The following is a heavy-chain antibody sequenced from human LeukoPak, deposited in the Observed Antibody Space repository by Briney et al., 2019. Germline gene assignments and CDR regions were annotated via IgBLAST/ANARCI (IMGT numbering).Heavy chain of an antibody. Sequence: VASVKVSCKASGYTFTGYYMHWVRQAPGQGLEWMGWINPSSGGTNYAQKFQGRVTMTRDTSISTAYMELSRLRSDDTAVYYCARIDKYRGFDPWGQGTLVTVSS. V-gene: IGHV1-2*02. CDR1: GYTFTGYY. CDR2: INPSSGGT. D-gene: IGHD2-2*01. J-gene: IGHJ5*02. CDR3: ARIDKYRGFDP.